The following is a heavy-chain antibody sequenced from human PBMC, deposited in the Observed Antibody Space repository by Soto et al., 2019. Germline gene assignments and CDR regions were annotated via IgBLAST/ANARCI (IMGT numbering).Heavy chain of an antibody. Sequence: GGSLRLSCAASGFSFDDYAMTLVRQATGKGLEWVSAISGSGDNTYYADSVKGRFTISRDNSKNTLYLQMNSLRAEDMAVYYCAKLGAGSSGYGGQRYWGQGTLVTVSS. J-gene: IGHJ4*02. CDR3: AKLGAGSSGYGGQRY. D-gene: IGHD3-22*01. CDR2: ISGSGDNT. V-gene: IGHV3-23*01. CDR1: GFSFDDYA.